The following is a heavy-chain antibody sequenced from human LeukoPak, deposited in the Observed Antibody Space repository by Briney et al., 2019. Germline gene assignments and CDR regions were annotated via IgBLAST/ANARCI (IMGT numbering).Heavy chain of an antibody. J-gene: IGHJ5*02. V-gene: IGHV1-69*13. Sequence: SVKVSCKASGGTFSSYAISWVRQAPGQGLKWMGGIIPIFGTANYAQKFQGRVTITADESTSTAYMELSSLRSEDTAVYYCAREAFGGVIDLWLDPWGQGTLVTVSS. CDR3: AREAFGGVIDLWLDP. CDR1: GGTFSSYA. CDR2: IIPIFGTA. D-gene: IGHD3-16*02.